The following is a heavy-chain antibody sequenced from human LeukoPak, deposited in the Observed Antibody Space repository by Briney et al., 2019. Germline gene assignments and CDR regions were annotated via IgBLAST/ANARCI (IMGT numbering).Heavy chain of an antibody. CDR3: ARGYYDSSGYYYFDY. V-gene: IGHV3-13*01. CDR1: GFTFSSYD. Sequence: GGSLRLSCAASGFTFSSYDMHWVHQATGKGLEWVSAIGTAGDTYYPGSVKGRFTISRENAKNSLYLQMNSLRAGDTAVYYCARGYYDSSGYYYFDYWGQGTLVTVSS. CDR2: IGTAGDT. D-gene: IGHD3-22*01. J-gene: IGHJ4*02.